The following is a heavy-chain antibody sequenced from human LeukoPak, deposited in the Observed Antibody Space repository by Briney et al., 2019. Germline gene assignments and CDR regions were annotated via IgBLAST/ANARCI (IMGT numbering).Heavy chain of an antibody. J-gene: IGHJ4*02. D-gene: IGHD4-17*01. CDR1: GFXVSSNY. Sequence: PGGSLRLSCAASGFXVSSNYIRWVRQAPGKGLEWVSVIYSGGTTYYADSVKGRFTISRDNSKNTLYLQMNSLRAEDTAVYYCAREYGDYVYYWGQGTLVTVSS. CDR2: IYSGGTT. CDR3: AREYGDYVYY. V-gene: IGHV3-66*01.